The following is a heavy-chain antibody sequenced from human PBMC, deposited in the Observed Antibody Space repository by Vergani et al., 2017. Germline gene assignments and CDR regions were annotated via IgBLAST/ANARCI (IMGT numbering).Heavy chain of an antibody. CDR3: AKDSGYGDYLIPGGPIDY. V-gene: IGHV3-30*02. Sequence: VQLVESGGGVVQPGGSLRLSCAASGFTFSSYGMHWVRQAPGKGLEWVAFIRYDGSNKYYAESVKGRFTIARDNSKNTLYVQMNSLRDEDTAVYYCAKDSGYGDYLIPGGPIDYWGQGTLVIVSS. CDR1: GFTFSSYG. J-gene: IGHJ4*02. CDR2: IRYDGSNK. D-gene: IGHD4-17*01.